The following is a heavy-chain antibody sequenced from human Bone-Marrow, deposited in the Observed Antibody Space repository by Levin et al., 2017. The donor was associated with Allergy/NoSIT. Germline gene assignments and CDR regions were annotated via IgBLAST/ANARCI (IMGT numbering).Heavy chain of an antibody. J-gene: IGHJ4*02. D-gene: IGHD6-25*01. CDR3: AKDGSRGSERRFDY. Sequence: GESLKISCAASGFTFSSYAMSWVRQAPGKGLEWVSAISGSGGSTYYADSVKGRFTISRDNSKNTLYLQMNSLRAEDTAVYYCAKDGSRGSERRFDYWGQGTLVTVSS. V-gene: IGHV3-23*01. CDR2: ISGSGGST. CDR1: GFTFSSYA.